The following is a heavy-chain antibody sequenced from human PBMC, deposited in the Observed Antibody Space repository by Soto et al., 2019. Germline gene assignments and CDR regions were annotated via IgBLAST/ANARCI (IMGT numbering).Heavy chain of an antibody. CDR1: GGSISSGDYY. Sequence: KPSETLSLTCTVSGGSISSGDYYWSWIRQPPGKGLEWIGYIYYSGSTYSNPSLKSRLTISVDTSKNQFSLRLSSVTAADTAVYYCARGRRYSSSWYYFDYWGQGTLVTVSS. J-gene: IGHJ4*02. CDR3: ARGRRYSSSWYYFDY. CDR2: IYYSGST. V-gene: IGHV4-30-4*01. D-gene: IGHD6-13*01.